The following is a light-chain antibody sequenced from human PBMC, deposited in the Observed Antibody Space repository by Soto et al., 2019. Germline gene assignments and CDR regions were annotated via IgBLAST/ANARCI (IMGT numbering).Light chain of an antibody. CDR2: AAS. V-gene: IGKV1-27*01. J-gene: IGKJ3*01. CDR3: QNYNWPPFT. CDR1: QGISKD. Sequence: DIQMTQSQSSLSASVGDRVTISCLARQGISKDLAWYQQKPGKAPRLLIYAASSLQSGVSFRFTGSGSGTDFTLTISSLQPEDVATYYCQNYNWPPFTFGPGTKVDIK.